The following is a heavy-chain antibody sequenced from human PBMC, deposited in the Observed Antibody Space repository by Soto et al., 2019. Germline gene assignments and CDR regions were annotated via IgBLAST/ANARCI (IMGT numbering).Heavy chain of an antibody. CDR3: ATAPSLVPDY. V-gene: IGHV3-30*03. CDR2: VSYDGSNK. Sequence: VGSLRLSCAASGFTFSSYGMHWVRQAPGKGLEWVAVVSYDGSNKYYADSVKGRFTISRDNSKNTLYLQMNSLRAEDTAVYYCATAPSLVPDYWGQGTLVTVSS. D-gene: IGHD6-6*01. J-gene: IGHJ4*02. CDR1: GFTFSSYG.